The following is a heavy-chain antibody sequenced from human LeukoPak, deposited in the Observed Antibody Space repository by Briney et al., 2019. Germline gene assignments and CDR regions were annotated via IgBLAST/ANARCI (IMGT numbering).Heavy chain of an antibody. CDR3: AREYGSGSYTGIDY. D-gene: IGHD3-10*01. J-gene: IGHJ4*02. V-gene: IGHV1-18*01. CDR1: GYTFTTFG. CDR2: INPYNVNT. Sequence: ASVKVSCKASGYTFTTFGISWVRQAPGQGLEWMGWINPYNVNTNYAQKFQGRVTMTTDTSTSTAYMELRSLRSDDTAVYYCAREYGSGSYTGIDYWGQGTLVTVSS.